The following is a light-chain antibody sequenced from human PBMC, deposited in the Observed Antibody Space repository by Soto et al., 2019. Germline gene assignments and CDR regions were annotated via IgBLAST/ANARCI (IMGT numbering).Light chain of an antibody. Sequence: EIVLTQSPATLSLSPGERATLSCRASQSVSSYLAWYQQTPGQAPRLLIYDASKRATGIPARFSGSGSGTDFTLTISTLEPEEFAVYYCQQCSDWPPAFTFGPGTRVESK. CDR1: QSVSSY. J-gene: IGKJ3*01. CDR3: QQCSDWPPAFT. CDR2: DAS. V-gene: IGKV3-11*01.